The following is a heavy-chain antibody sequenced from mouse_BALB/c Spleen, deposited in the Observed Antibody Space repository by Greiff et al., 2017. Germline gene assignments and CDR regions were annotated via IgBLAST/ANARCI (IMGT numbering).Heavy chain of an antibody. V-gene: IGHV2-6-7*01. CDR1: GFSLTGYG. CDR3: ARDQNYGSSYPYAMDY. D-gene: IGHD1-1*01. Sequence: VQLQQSGPGLVAPSQSLSITCTVSGFSLTGYGVNWVRQPPGKGLEWLGMIWGDGSTDYNSALKSRLSISKDNSKSQVFLKMNSLQTDDTARYYCARDQNYGSSYPYAMDYWGQGTSVTVSS. CDR2: IWGDGST. J-gene: IGHJ4*01.